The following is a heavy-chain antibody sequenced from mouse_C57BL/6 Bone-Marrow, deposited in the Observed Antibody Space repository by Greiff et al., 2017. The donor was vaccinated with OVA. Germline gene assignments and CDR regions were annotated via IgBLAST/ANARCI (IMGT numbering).Heavy chain of an antibody. CDR3: ARRECDERWYFDV. CDR1: GYTFTSYT. D-gene: IGHD6-1*01. CDR2: INPSSGYT. Sequence: VQLMESGAELARPGASVKMSCKASGYTFTSYTMHWVKQRPGQGLEWIGYINPSSGYTKYNKKFKDKATLTADKSSSTAYMQLSSLTSEDSAVYYCARRECDERWYFDVWGTGTTVTVSS. J-gene: IGHJ1*03. V-gene: IGHV1-4*01.